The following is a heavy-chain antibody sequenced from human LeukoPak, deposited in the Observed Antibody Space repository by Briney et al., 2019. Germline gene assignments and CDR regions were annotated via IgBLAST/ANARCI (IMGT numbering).Heavy chain of an antibody. CDR1: GGTFSSYA. Sequence: SVKVSCKASGGTFSSYAISWVRQAPGQGLEWMGRIIPILGIANYAQKFQGRVTITADKSTSTAYMELSSLRSEDTAVYYCTRDLLGGSGTFDPWGQGTLVTVSS. J-gene: IGHJ5*02. V-gene: IGHV1-69*04. CDR3: TRDLLGGSGTFDP. CDR2: IIPILGIA. D-gene: IGHD3-10*01.